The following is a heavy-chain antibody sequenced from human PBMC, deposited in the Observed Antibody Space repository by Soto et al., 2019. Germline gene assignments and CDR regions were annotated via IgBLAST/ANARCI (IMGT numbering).Heavy chain of an antibody. J-gene: IGHJ4*02. CDR3: AIRLGWLQHY. CDR1: GFTFSSYG. CDR2: ISYDGSNK. Sequence: GGSLRLSCAASGFTFSSYGMHWVRQAPGKGLELVAVISYDGSNKYYADSVKGRFTISRDNSKNTLYLQMNSLRAEDTAVYFCAIRLGWLQHYWGQGIQVTVSS. D-gene: IGHD2-21*01. V-gene: IGHV3-30*03.